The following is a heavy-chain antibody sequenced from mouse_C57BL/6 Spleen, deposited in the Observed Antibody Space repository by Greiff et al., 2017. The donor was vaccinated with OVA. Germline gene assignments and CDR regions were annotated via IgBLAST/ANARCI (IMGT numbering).Heavy chain of an antibody. CDR1: GYTFTSYW. Sequence: QVQLQQPGTELVKPGASVTLSCKASGYTFTSYWMHWVKQRPGQGLEWIGNINPSNGGTNYNEKFKSKATLTVDKSSSTAYMQLSSLTSEDSAVYYCARFDGYYVLYVDVWGTGTTVTVSS. D-gene: IGHD2-3*01. J-gene: IGHJ1*03. CDR2: INPSNGGT. CDR3: ARFDGYYVLYVDV. V-gene: IGHV1-53*01.